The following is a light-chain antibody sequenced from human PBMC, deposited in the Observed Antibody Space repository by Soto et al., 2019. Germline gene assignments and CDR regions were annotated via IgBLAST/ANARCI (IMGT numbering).Light chain of an antibody. J-gene: IGKJ1*01. CDR1: QSVRDNY. V-gene: IGKV3-20*01. CDR3: QQYGGSPGT. CDR2: HAS. Sequence: EIVLTQSPGTLSLSPGERATLSCRASQSVRDNYLAWYQQKPGQAPRLLIYHASNRVTGIPDRFSGSASGTDFTLTISRLEPEDFAVYYCQQYGGSPGTFGQGTKVDIK.